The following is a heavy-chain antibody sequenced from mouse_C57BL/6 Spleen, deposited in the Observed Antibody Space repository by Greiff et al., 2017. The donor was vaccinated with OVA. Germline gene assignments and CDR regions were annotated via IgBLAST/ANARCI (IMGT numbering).Heavy chain of an antibody. Sequence: QVQLKQPGAELVKPGASVKMSCKASGYTFTSYWITWVKQRPGQGLEWIGDIYPGSGSTNYNEKFKSKATLTVDTSSSTAYMQLSSLTSEDSAVYYCARTSYGSSYPFYWYFDVWGTGTTVTVSS. V-gene: IGHV1-55*01. CDR1: GYTFTSYW. J-gene: IGHJ1*03. CDR2: IYPGSGST. CDR3: ARTSYGSSYPFYWYFDV. D-gene: IGHD1-1*01.